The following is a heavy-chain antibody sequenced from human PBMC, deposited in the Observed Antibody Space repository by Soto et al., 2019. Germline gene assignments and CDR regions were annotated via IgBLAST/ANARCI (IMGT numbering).Heavy chain of an antibody. J-gene: IGHJ4*02. Sequence: TLSLTCAVYGGSFSGQYWSWIRQPPGKGLEWIGEINHSGSTNYNTSLKSRVTISVDTSKNQFSLKLTSVTAADTAVYYCARDKITGLFDYWGQGTLVTVSS. V-gene: IGHV4-34*01. CDR1: GGSFSGQY. CDR3: ARDKITGLFDY. D-gene: IGHD2-8*02. CDR2: INHSGST.